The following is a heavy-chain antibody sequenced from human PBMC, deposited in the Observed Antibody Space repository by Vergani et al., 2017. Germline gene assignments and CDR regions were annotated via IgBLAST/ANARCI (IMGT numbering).Heavy chain of an antibody. D-gene: IGHD6-13*01. Sequence: QLQLQESGPGLVKPSETLSLTCTVSGGSISSSSYYWGWIRQPPGKGLEWIGSIYYSGSTYYNPSLKSRVTISVDTSKNQFSLKLSSVTAADTAVYYCARQRSVPAAVGWFDPWGQGTLVTVSS. CDR2: IYYSGST. V-gene: IGHV4-39*01. CDR1: GGSISSSSYY. CDR3: ARQRSVPAAVGWFDP. J-gene: IGHJ5*02.